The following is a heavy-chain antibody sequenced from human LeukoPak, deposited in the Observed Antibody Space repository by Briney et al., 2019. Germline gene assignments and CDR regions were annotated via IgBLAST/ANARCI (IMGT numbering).Heavy chain of an antibody. CDR3: AREPCGIVVVPGDDAFDI. CDR1: GFTFSSYW. CDR2: IRQDGSEK. V-gene: IGHV3-7*01. D-gene: IGHD2-2*01. Sequence: GGSLRLSCAASGFTFSSYWMSWVRQAPGKGLEWVANIRQDGSEKYYVDSVKGRFTISRDNAKNSLYLQMNSLRAEDTAVYYCAREPCGIVVVPGDDAFDIWGQGTMVTVSS. J-gene: IGHJ3*02.